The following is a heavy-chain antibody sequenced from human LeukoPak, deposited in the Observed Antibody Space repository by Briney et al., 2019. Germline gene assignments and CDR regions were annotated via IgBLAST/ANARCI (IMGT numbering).Heavy chain of an antibody. CDR3: ARWRAGIAVAVDY. CDR1: GFTFSSYG. J-gene: IGHJ4*02. V-gene: IGHV3-30*03. CDR2: ISYDGRTI. D-gene: IGHD6-19*01. Sequence: GGSLRLSCAASGFTFSSYGMHWVRQAPGKGLEWVAVISYDGRTIYYADSVKGRFTISRDNSKNTLYLQMNSLRAEDTAVYYCARWRAGIAVAVDYWGQGTLVTVSS.